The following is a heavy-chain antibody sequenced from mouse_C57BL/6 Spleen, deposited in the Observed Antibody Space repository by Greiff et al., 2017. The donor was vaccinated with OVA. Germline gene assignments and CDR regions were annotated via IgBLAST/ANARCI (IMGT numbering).Heavy chain of an antibody. V-gene: IGHV10-1*01. D-gene: IGHD2-1*01. CDR3: VRHGKFYFGAMDY. J-gene: IGHJ4*01. CDR2: IRSKSNNYAT. Sequence: EVNLVESGGGLVQPKGSLKLSCAASGFSFNTYAMNWVRQAPGKGLEWVARIRSKSNNYATYYADSVKDRFTNSRDDSESMLYLQMNNLKTEDTAMYYCVRHGKFYFGAMDYWGQGTSVTVSS. CDR1: GFSFNTYA.